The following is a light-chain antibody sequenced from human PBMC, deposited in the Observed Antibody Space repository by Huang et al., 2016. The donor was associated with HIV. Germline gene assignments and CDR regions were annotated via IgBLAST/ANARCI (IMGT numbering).Light chain of an antibody. Sequence: DIQMTQSPASLSASVGDRVTITCRTSQPIGKFLNWYQQKPGKAPQLLIYAASTLQSGAPSRFSGTGSGTDFSLTIDSLQPEDFATYFCQQSHNTPWTFGRGAKV. CDR3: QQSHNTPWT. CDR2: AAS. V-gene: IGKV1-39*01. J-gene: IGKJ1*01. CDR1: QPIGKF.